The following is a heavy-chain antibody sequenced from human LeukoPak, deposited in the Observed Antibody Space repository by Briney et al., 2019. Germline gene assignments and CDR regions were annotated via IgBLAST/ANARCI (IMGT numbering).Heavy chain of an antibody. CDR3: AKEGGPWYYYDSSGYFN. J-gene: IGHJ4*02. D-gene: IGHD3-22*01. CDR2: ISWNSGSI. CDR1: GFTFDDYA. Sequence: GGSLRLSCAASGFTFDDYAMHWVRQAPGKGLEWVSGISWNSGSIGYADSVKGRFTISRDNAKNSLYLQMNSLRAEDTALYYCAKEGGPWYYYDSSGYFNWGQGTLATVSS. V-gene: IGHV3-9*01.